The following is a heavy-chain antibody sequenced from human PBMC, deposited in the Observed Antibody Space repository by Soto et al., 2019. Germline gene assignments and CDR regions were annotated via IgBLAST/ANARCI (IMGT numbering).Heavy chain of an antibody. D-gene: IGHD6-13*01. CDR1: GYSFTSYW. J-gene: IGHJ6*02. CDR3: ARPFLAAASLDRHYYYSSVRDI. CDR2: IYPGDSDT. Sequence: GESLKISCKGSGYSFTSYWIGWVRQMPGKGLEWMGIIYPGDSDTRYSPSFQGQVTISADKSISTAYLQWSSLKASDTAMYYCARPFLAAASLDRHYYYSSVRDIWGQGTTVTVSS. V-gene: IGHV5-51*01.